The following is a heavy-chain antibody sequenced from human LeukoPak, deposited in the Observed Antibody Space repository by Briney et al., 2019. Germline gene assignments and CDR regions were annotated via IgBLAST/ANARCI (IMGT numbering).Heavy chain of an antibody. V-gene: IGHV3-74*01. CDR1: GFTFSSYS. D-gene: IGHD2-15*01. Sequence: GGSLRLSCAASGFTFSSYSMHWVRQAPGKGLVWVSRINSDGSSTSYADSVKGRFTISRDNSKNTLYLQMNSLRAEDTAVYYCANWGCSGGSCYPFDYWGQGTLVTVSS. CDR3: ANWGCSGGSCYPFDY. J-gene: IGHJ4*02. CDR2: INSDGSST.